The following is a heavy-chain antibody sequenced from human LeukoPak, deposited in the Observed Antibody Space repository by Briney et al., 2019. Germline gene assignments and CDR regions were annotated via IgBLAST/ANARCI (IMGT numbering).Heavy chain of an antibody. CDR1: GYTFTSYG. CDR2: ISAYNGNT. J-gene: IGHJ4*02. CDR3: ASYGRGRSFDY. V-gene: IGHV1-18*01. Sequence: ASVKVSCKASGYTFTSYGISWVRQAPGQGLEWMGWISAYNGNTNYAQKLQGRVTMTTDTSTSTAYVELRSLRSDDTAVYYCASYGRGRSFDYWGQGTLVTVSS. D-gene: IGHD1-26*01.